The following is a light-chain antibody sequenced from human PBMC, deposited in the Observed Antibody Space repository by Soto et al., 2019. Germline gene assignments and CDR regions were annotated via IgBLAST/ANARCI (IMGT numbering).Light chain of an antibody. J-gene: IGKJ1*01. Sequence: DIQMTQSPSTLSASVGDRVTITCRASQSISNWLAWYQQKPGKAPNLLLYDASCLESGVPSRFSGSGSGTEFTLTISSLQPDDFATYYCQQYSTYMWTFGQGTKVEIK. V-gene: IGKV1-5*01. CDR1: QSISNW. CDR2: DAS. CDR3: QQYSTYMWT.